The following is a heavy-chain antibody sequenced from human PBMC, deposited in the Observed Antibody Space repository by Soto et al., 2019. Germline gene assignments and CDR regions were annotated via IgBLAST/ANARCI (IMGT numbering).Heavy chain of an antibody. D-gene: IGHD2-15*01. V-gene: IGHV3-48*01. CDR3: ARAELGYCSGGSCYAFDY. CDR1: GFTFSSYS. CDR2: ISSSSTI. J-gene: IGHJ4*02. Sequence: GGSLRLSCAASGFTFSSYSMNWVRQAPGKGLEWVSYISSSSTIYYADRVKGRFTISRDNAKNSLYLQMNSLRAEDTAVYYCARAELGYCSGGSCYAFDYWGQGTLVTVSS.